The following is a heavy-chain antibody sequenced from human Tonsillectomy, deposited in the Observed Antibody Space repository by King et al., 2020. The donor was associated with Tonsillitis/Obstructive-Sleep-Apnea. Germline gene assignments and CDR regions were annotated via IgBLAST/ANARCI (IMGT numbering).Heavy chain of an antibody. Sequence: VTLKESGPALVKPTQTLTLTCTLSGFSLSTSGMCVSWIRQPPGKALEWLARIDWDDDKYYSTSLKTRLTISKDTSKNQVVLTMTSMDPVDTATYYCARTVRGGTDYSLDYWGQGTLVTVSS. CDR1: GFSLSTSGMC. J-gene: IGHJ4*02. CDR2: IDWDDDK. V-gene: IGHV2-70*15. D-gene: IGHD3-9*01. CDR3: ARTVRGGTDYSLDY.